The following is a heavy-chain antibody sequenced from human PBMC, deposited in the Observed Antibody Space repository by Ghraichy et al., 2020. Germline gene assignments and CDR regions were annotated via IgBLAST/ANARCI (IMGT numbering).Heavy chain of an antibody. Sequence: SVKVSCKASGGTFSSYAISWVRQAPGQGLEWMGRIIPILGIANYAQKFQGRVTITADKSTSTAYMELSSLRSEDTAVYYCARGGFLEWDYNWFDPWGQGTLVTVSS. CDR1: GGTFSSYA. CDR2: IIPILGIA. D-gene: IGHD3-3*01. CDR3: ARGGFLEWDYNWFDP. J-gene: IGHJ5*02. V-gene: IGHV1-69*04.